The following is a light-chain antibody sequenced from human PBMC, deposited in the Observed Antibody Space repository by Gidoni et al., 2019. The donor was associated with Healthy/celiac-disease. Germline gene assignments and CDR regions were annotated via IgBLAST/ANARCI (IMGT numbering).Light chain of an antibody. V-gene: IGLV3-19*01. CDR2: GKN. CDR3: NSRDSMGNHRGV. CDR1: SLSSYY. J-gene: IGLJ2*01. Sequence: SSALTQDPAVSVALGKTVRITCQGDSLSSYYASWYQHKPGKPPGRFIYGKNNRPAGSQDRCSGSSSGKTASLTITGAQAEEEADYYCNSRDSMGNHRGVFGVGTKLTVL.